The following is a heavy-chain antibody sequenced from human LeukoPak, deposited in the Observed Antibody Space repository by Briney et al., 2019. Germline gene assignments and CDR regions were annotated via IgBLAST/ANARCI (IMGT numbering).Heavy chain of an antibody. V-gene: IGHV3-7*01. CDR1: GFTFSSYW. CDR2: IKQDGSEK. D-gene: IGHD3-22*01. Sequence: PGGSLRLSCAASGFTFSSYWMSWVRQAPGKGLEWVANIKQDGSEKYYVDSAKGRFTISRDNAKNSLYLQMNSLRAEDTAVYYCAREGYYYDSSGYYQKGYFDYWGQGTLVTVSS. J-gene: IGHJ4*02. CDR3: AREGYYYDSSGYYQKGYFDY.